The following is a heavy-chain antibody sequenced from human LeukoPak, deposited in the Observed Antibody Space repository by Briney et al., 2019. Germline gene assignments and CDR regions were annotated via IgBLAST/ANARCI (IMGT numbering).Heavy chain of an antibody. D-gene: IGHD3-22*01. V-gene: IGHV3-20*04. CDR1: GFIFDDYA. CDR2: INWNGGSI. CDR3: ARSRHSYDSSGFPHY. J-gene: IGHJ4*02. Sequence: GGSPRLSCAASGFIFDDYAMTWVRQAPGKGLEWVSGINWNGGSITYVDSVKGRFTISRDNAKNSLYLQMNSLRAEDTALYYCARSRHSYDSSGFPHYWGQGTLVTVSS.